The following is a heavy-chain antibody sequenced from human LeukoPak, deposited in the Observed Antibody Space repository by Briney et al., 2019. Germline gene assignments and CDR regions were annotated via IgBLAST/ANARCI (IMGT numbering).Heavy chain of an antibody. CDR1: GGSISNYY. Sequence: SETLSLTCAVSGGSISNYYWTWIRRPPGKGLEWIAYINYSGNTNYNPSLKSRVTISIDTSKNQFSLKLTSVTAADTAVYYCARLNVLSGSPLHHLDHWGQGTPVTVSS. CDR3: ARLNVLSGSPLHHLDH. J-gene: IGHJ4*02. CDR2: INYSGNT. D-gene: IGHD6-13*01. V-gene: IGHV4-59*08.